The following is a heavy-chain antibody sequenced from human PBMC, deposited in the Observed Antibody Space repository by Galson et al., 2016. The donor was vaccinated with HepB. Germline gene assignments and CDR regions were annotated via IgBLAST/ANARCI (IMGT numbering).Heavy chain of an antibody. D-gene: IGHD5-12*01. V-gene: IGHV3-30*18. CDR2: ISYDGYKT. CDR1: GFSFSGYG. CDR3: AKADTGYIWDPIDI. J-gene: IGHJ3*02. Sequence: SLRLSCAASGFSFSGYGIHWVRQAPGKGLEWVAVISYDGYKTYYADSVKGRFSISRDNYKNSVSLQINSLRTEDTAVYYCAKADTGYIWDPIDIWGQGTRVTVSP.